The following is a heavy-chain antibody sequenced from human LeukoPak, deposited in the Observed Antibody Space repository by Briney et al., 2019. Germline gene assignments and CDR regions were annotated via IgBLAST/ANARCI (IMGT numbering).Heavy chain of an antibody. D-gene: IGHD2-15*01. J-gene: IGHJ4*02. CDR1: GGSVNSVDNY. Sequence: SSETLSLTCAVSGGSVNSVDNYWTWVRQPPGKGLECIGYVSYSGDTRYCPSLNNRVTISADTSKNQVSLKLTSVTAADTAIYYCARMRYGSGSFDYWGQGTPVSVSS. V-gene: IGHV4-61*08. CDR3: ARMRYGSGSFDY. CDR2: VSYSGDT.